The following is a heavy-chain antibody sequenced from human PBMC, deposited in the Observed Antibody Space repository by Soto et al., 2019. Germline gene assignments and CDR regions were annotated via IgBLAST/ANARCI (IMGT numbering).Heavy chain of an antibody. V-gene: IGHV4-34*01. CDR2: INHSGST. CDR1: GGSFSGYY. Sequence: QVQLQQWGAGLLKPSETLSLTCAVYGGSFSGYYWSGIRQPPGKGLEWIGEINHSGSTNYNPSLKKRATISIETSKNKFALKLSSVTAADTAVYYCESRGSGSYYNDLSFDYWDKGTLVTISS. D-gene: IGHD3-10*01. CDR3: ESRGSGSYYNDLSFDY. J-gene: IGHJ4*02.